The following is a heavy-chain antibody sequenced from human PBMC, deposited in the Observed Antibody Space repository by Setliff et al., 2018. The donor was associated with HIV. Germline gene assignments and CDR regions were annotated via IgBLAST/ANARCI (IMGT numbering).Heavy chain of an antibody. D-gene: IGHD2-15*01. V-gene: IGHV4-59*01. CDR1: GGTFSSYG. J-gene: IGHJ4*02. CDR3: ATYSAGEGGRGH. Sequence: SCKASGGTFSSYGITWVRQAPGQGLEWIGYIHSSGTTHYNPSLSSRVTISFDASKKYFSLKLTSVTAADTAMYYCATYSAGEGGRGHWGQGTLVTVSS. CDR2: IHSSGTT.